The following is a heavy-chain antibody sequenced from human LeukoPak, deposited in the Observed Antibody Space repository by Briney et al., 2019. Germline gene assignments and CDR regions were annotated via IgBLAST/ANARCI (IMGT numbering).Heavy chain of an antibody. Sequence: ASVKVSCKASGYTFTSYAMHWVRQAPGQRLEWMGWINAGNGNTKYSQKFQGRVTIARDTSASTAYMELSSLRSDDTAVYYCARGRLITMVRGVITFDYWGQGTLATVSS. V-gene: IGHV1-3*01. J-gene: IGHJ4*02. CDR3: ARGRLITMVRGVITFDY. CDR1: GYTFTSYA. CDR2: INAGNGNT. D-gene: IGHD3-10*01.